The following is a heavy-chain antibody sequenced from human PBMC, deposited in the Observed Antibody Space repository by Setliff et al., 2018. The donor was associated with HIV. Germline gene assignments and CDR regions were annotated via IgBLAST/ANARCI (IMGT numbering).Heavy chain of an antibody. J-gene: IGHJ4*02. CDR2: IYHSGST. Sequence: SETLSLTCAVYGGSFSDYYWSWIRQPPGKGLEWIGSIYHSGSTYYNPSLKSRVTISVDTSKNQFSLKLSSVTAADTAVYYCVRGKRGYSYGYCFDYWGQGALVTVSS. V-gene: IGHV4-34*01. CDR1: GGSFSDYY. CDR3: VRGKRGYSYGYCFDY. D-gene: IGHD5-18*01.